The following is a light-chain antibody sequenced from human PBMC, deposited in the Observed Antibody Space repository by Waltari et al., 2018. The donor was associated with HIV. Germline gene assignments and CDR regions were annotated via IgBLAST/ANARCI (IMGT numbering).Light chain of an antibody. CDR3: QSVDSSATYWV. V-gene: IGLV3-25*03. CDR1: ALPDQL. Sequence: SYELRQPPSVTVSAVQTARIHCYRDALPDQLVYWYQQKPGQAPLLVIFKDSERPSGIPERFSGSSSGTTVTLTVTGVQAEDEADYYCQSVDSSATYWVFGGGTKLTVL. J-gene: IGLJ3*02. CDR2: KDS.